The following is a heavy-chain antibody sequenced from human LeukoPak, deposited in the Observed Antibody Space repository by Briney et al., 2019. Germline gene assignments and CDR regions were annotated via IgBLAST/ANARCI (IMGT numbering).Heavy chain of an antibody. CDR3: ARVGSPG. J-gene: IGHJ4*02. V-gene: IGHV3-53*01. CDR2: IYSDLST. Sequence: GGSLRLSCAASGFTASSNYMSWVRQAPGKGLEWVSVIYSDLSTYYADSVKGRFTISRDNSKNTLYLHMNSLRAEDTAVYYCARVGSPGWGQGTLVTVSS. CDR1: GFTASSNY. D-gene: IGHD3-10*01.